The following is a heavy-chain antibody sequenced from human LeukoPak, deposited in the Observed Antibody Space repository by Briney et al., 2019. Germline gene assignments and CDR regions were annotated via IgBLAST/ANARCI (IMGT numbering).Heavy chain of an antibody. CDR2: ISGSGDNT. V-gene: IGHV3-23*01. Sequence: GGSLRLSCAASGFTFSSYAMSWVRQAPGKGLEWVSGISGSGDNTYYADSVKGRFTISRDNPKNTLYVQVNSLGTEDTAAYYCAKGSYYDSSGSFYSDYWGQGTLVTVSS. D-gene: IGHD3-22*01. J-gene: IGHJ4*02. CDR1: GFTFSSYA. CDR3: AKGSYYDSSGSFYSDY.